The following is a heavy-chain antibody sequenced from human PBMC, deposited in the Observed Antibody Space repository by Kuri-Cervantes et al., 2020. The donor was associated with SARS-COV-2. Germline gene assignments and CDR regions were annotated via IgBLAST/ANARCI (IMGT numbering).Heavy chain of an antibody. Sequence: GESLKISCAASGFTFSDYSMNWVRQAPGKGLEWVSYIGSSSSIIYYADSMKGRFTISRDNAKNSLSLQMNSLRAEDTAVYYCARGHDRRVYFSTPAPYYFDFWGQGILVTVSS. V-gene: IGHV3-48*01. CDR2: IGSSSSII. D-gene: IGHD3-22*01. CDR1: GFTFSDYS. CDR3: ARGHDRRVYFSTPAPYYFDF. J-gene: IGHJ4*02.